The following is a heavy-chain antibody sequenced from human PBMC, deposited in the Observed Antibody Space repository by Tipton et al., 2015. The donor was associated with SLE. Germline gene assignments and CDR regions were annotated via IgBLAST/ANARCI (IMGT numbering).Heavy chain of an antibody. CDR1: GFTFSSYG. V-gene: IGHV4-34*01. Sequence: LRLSCAASGFTFSSYGMSWVRQAPGKGLEWIGEINHSGSTNYNPSLKSRVTISVDTSKNQFSLKLSSVTAADTAVYYCARKGFDAFDIWGQGTMVTVSS. CDR3: ARKGFDAFDI. CDR2: INHSGST. J-gene: IGHJ3*02.